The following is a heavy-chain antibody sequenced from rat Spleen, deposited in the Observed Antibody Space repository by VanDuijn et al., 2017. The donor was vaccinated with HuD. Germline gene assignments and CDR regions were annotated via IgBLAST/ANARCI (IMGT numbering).Heavy chain of an antibody. CDR3: ARSETGPFDY. CDR1: GFSLTSYL. Sequence: QVQLKESGPGLVQPSQTLSLTCTVSGFSLTSYLVSWVHQPPGKGLEWMVVIWTGGTTTYNSLLKSRLSFSRDTSKSQVFLKMNSLQTEDTGTYYCARSETGPFDYWGQGVMVTVSS. J-gene: IGHJ2*01. D-gene: IGHD5-1*01. V-gene: IGHV2-43*01. CDR2: IWTGGTT.